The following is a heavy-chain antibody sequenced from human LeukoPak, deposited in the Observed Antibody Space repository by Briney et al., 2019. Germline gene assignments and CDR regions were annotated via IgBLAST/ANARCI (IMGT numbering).Heavy chain of an antibody. CDR1: GYTFTSYF. CDR3: ARDLVIPYGDHRTFAY. D-gene: IGHD4-17*01. V-gene: IGHV1-46*01. Sequence: GASVKVSCKASGYTFTSYFMHWVRQAPGQGLEWMGVVNPSGGSTSYAQKFKGRVTMTRDTSTDTVYMQLSSLSSEDTAVYYCARDLVIPYGDHRTFAYWGQGTLVTVSP. CDR2: VNPSGGST. J-gene: IGHJ4*02.